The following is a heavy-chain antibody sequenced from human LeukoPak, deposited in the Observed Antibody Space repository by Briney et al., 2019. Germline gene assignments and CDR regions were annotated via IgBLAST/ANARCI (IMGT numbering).Heavy chain of an antibody. D-gene: IGHD3-22*01. Sequence: GGSLRLSCAASGFTVSSNYMSWVRQAPGKGLEWVSVIYSGGSTYYADSVTGRFTISRDNSKNTLYLQMNSLRAEDTAVYYCARDSSSGYYYFDYWGQGTLVTVSS. V-gene: IGHV3-53*01. CDR2: IYSGGST. CDR1: GFTVSSNY. CDR3: ARDSSSGYYYFDY. J-gene: IGHJ4*02.